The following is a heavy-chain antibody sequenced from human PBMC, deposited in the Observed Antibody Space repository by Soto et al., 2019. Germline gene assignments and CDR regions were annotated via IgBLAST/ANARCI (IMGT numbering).Heavy chain of an antibody. CDR1: GGSFSGYY. Sequence: ASETLSLTCAVYGGSFSGYYWSWIRQPPGKGLEWIGEINHSGSTNYNPSLKSRVTISVDTSKNQFSLKLSSVTAADTAVYYCAFIFRDGYYYYGMDVWGQGTTVTSP. CDR3: AFIFRDGYYYYGMDV. V-gene: IGHV4-34*01. D-gene: IGHD3-10*01. J-gene: IGHJ6*02. CDR2: INHSGST.